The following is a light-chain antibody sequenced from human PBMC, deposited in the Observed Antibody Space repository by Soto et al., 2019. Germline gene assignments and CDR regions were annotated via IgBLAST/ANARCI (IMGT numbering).Light chain of an antibody. Sequence: QSALTQPASVSGSPGQSITISCTGTSRDVGGYNYVSWYQQHPGKAPKLMIYEVSNRPSGVSNRFSGSKSGNTASLTISGLQAEDEADYYCSSYTSSSTYVFGTGTKVNV. V-gene: IGLV2-14*01. CDR2: EVS. CDR3: SSYTSSSTYV. J-gene: IGLJ1*01. CDR1: SRDVGGYNY.